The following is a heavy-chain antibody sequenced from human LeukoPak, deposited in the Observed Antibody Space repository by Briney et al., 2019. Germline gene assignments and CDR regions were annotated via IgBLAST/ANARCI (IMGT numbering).Heavy chain of an antibody. CDR2: ISSSSSYI. D-gene: IGHD4-17*01. CDR1: GFTFSSYS. CDR3: ARDRRTGYYYGMDV. Sequence: GGSLRLSCAASGFTFSSYSMNWVRQAPGKGLEWVSSISSSSSYIYYADSVKGRFTISRDNAKNSLYLQMNSLRAEDTAVYYCARDRRTGYYYGMDVGGQGTTVTVSS. J-gene: IGHJ6*02. V-gene: IGHV3-21*01.